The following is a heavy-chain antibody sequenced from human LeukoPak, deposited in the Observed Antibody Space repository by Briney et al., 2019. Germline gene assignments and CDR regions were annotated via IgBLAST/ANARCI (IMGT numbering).Heavy chain of an antibody. D-gene: IGHD2-2*01. CDR2: ISGSGGST. CDR1: GFTFSSYA. V-gene: IGHV3-23*01. J-gene: IGHJ4*02. CDR3: AKEPLFPSQLPYYFDY. Sequence: GGSLRLSCAASGFTFSSYAMSWVRQAPGKGLEWVSAISGSGGSTYYADSVKGRFTISRGNSKNTLYLQMNSLRAEDTAVYYCAKEPLFPSQLPYYFDYWGQGTLVTVSS.